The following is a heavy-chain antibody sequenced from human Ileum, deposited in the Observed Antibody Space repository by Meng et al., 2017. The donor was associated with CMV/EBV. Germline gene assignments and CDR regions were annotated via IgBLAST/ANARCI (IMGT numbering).Heavy chain of an antibody. CDR3: ACLQAAKTHSDIDH. CDR1: GFIFSNYW. D-gene: IGHD5/OR15-5a*01. J-gene: IGHJ4*02. Sequence: GGSLRLSCAASGFIFSNYWMNWVRQVPGEGLVWVARIESDGSTTSYATSVKGRFTISRDNTRNTVYLDMKSLRAEDTAVYYCACLQAAKTHSDIDHWGQGTLVTVSS. V-gene: IGHV3-74*01. CDR2: IESDGSTT.